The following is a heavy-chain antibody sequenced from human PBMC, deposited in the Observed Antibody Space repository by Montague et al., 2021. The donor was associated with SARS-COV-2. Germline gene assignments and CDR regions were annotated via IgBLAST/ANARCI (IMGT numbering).Heavy chain of an antibody. CDR3: ARGGYGGWTGYYFDY. V-gene: IGHV4-39*07. D-gene: IGHD4/OR15-4a*01. CDR1: GGSISSGSYY. Sequence: SETLSLTCTVSGGSISSGSYYWSWVRQPPGKGLEWIGEIHHSGSTNYNPSLKSRVTMSVDRSKNHFSLRLSSVTAADTAMYYCARGGYGGWTGYYFDYWGQGTLVTVSS. CDR2: IHHSGST. J-gene: IGHJ4*02.